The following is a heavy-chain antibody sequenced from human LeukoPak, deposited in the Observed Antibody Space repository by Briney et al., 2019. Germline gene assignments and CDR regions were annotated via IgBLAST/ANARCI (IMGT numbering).Heavy chain of an antibody. CDR1: GFTVSNYY. J-gene: IGHJ3*02. CDR3: ARDWYDSSGYPFDI. Sequence: GGSLRLSCAASGFTVSNYYMSWVRQAPGKGLEWVSVIYGAGSTYYANSGKGRFTISRDNSKNQLSLQMNSLSAEDTAMYYCARDWYDSSGYPFDIWGQGTMVTVSS. V-gene: IGHV3-53*01. D-gene: IGHD3-22*01. CDR2: IYGAGST.